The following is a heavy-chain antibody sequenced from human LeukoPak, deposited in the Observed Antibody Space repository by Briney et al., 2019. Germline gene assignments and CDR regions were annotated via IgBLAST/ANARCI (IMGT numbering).Heavy chain of an antibody. J-gene: IGHJ5*02. D-gene: IGHD2-2*01. CDR2: ISSSGSTV. V-gene: IGHV3-48*03. CDR3: APRPRYCSSTSCP. CDR1: VFTFSSYE. Sequence: PGVSLRLSCAASVFTFSSYEMNWVRQAPGKGLEWISYISSSGSTVYYADSVKGRFTISRDNAKNSLYLQMNSLRAEDTALYYCAPRPRYCSSTSCPWGQGTLVTVSS.